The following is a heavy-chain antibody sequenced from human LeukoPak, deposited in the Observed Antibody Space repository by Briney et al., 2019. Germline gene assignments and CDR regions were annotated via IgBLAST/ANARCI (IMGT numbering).Heavy chain of an antibody. CDR1: GYTFTGYY. CDR2: IIPIFGTA. V-gene: IGHV1-69*06. CDR3: AREDVVVPAATHRWFDP. D-gene: IGHD2-2*01. J-gene: IGHJ5*02. Sequence: ASVKVSCKASGYTFTGYYMHWVRQAPGQGLEWMGGIIPIFGTANYAQKFQGRVTITADKSTSTAYMELSSLRSEDTAVYYCAREDVVVPAATHRWFDPWGQGTLVTVSS.